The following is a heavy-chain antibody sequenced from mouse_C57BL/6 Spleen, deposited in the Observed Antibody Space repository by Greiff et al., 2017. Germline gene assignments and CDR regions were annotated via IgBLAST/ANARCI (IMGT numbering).Heavy chain of an antibody. CDR3: ARGLYDGYSWFAY. V-gene: IGHV1-47*01. CDR2: FHPYNDDT. D-gene: IGHD2-3*01. J-gene: IGHJ3*01. CDR1: GYTFTTYP. Sequence: VQLQESGAELVKPGASVKMSCTASGYTFTTYPIAWMKQNPGKSLEWIGNFHPYNDDTKYYEKFKGKATLTVEKSSSTVYLELSRLTSDDTAVYYGARGLYDGYSWFAYWGQGTLVTVSA.